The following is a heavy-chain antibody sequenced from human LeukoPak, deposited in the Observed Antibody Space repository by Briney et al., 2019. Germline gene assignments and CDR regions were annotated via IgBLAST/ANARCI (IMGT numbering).Heavy chain of an antibody. Sequence: GSLRLSCAASGFTFSSYAMSWVRPAPGKGLEWVSAISGSGGSTYYADSVKGRFTISRDNSKNTLYLQMNSLRAEDTAVYYCAKDPSLARSYYYYYYMDVWSKGTTVTVSS. CDR2: ISGSGGST. V-gene: IGHV3-23*01. CDR1: GFTFSSYA. J-gene: IGHJ6*03. CDR3: AKDPSLARSYYYYYYMDV.